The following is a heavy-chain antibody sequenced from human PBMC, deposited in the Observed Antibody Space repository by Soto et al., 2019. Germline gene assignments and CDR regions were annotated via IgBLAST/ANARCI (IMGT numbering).Heavy chain of an antibody. J-gene: IGHJ3*02. CDR3: ATYRKFVQI. CDR1: GASVSSASYS. Sequence: PSETLSLTCSVSGASVSSASYSWSWIRQPPGKGLEWIGFIYNSGSTYYNSSLKSRVTISVDRSKNHFFLNLTSVTAADTAVYYCATYRKFVQIWGQGTRVTVSS. D-gene: IGHD3-10*02. CDR2: IYNSGST. V-gene: IGHV4-30-2*01.